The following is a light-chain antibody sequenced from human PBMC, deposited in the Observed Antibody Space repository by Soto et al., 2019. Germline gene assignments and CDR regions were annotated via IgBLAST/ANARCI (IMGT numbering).Light chain of an antibody. Sequence: IQMTQSPSSLSASVGDRVTITCRASQSISSYLNWYQQKPGKAPKLLIYAASSLQSGVPSSFSGSGSGTDFTLTISSLQPEDFATYYCQQSYSTLVYTFGQGTKLEIK. J-gene: IGKJ2*01. CDR1: QSISSY. CDR3: QQSYSTLVYT. V-gene: IGKV1-39*01. CDR2: AAS.